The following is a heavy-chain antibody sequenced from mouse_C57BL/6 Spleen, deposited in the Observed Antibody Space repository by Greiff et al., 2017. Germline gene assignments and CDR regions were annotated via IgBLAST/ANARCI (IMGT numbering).Heavy chain of an antibody. CDR2: IDPETGGT. Sequence: QVQLQQSGAELVRPGASVTLSCKASGYTFTDYEMHWVKQTPVHGLEWIGAIDPETGGTAYNQKFKGKAILTADKSSSTAYMELRSLTSEDSAVCYYTGTLAMDYWGQGTSGTVAS. CDR1: GYTFTDYE. J-gene: IGHJ4*01. D-gene: IGHD3-1*01. CDR3: TGTLAMDY. V-gene: IGHV1-15*01.